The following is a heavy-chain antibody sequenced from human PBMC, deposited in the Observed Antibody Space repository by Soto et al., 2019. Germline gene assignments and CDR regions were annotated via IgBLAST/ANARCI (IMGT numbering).Heavy chain of an antibody. CDR1: GGSISSYY. CDR2: IYYSGST. J-gene: IGHJ4*02. D-gene: IGHD1-26*01. Sequence: SETLSLPCTVSGGSISSYYWSWIRQPPGKGLEWIGYIYYSGSTNYNPSLKSRVTISVDTSKNQFSLKLSSVTAADTAVYYFARGIIRVGGTRYLYFDYWCQGTRVTVSS. CDR3: ARGIIRVGGTRYLYFDY. V-gene: IGHV4-59*01.